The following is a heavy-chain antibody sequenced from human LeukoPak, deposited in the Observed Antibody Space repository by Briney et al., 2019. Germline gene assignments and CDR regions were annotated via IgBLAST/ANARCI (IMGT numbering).Heavy chain of an antibody. CDR1: GYTFTSYG. V-gene: IGHV1-18*01. J-gene: IGHJ4*02. CDR3: ARNQKGKIFGVFGNGANYYFDY. CDR2: ISAYNGNT. Sequence: AAVKVSCNASGYTFTSYGISWVRQAPGQGLEWIGWISAYNGNTNYAQKLQGRVTMTTDTSTSTAYIELRSMRSDDTAVYYCARNQKGKIFGVFGNGANYYFDYWGQGPLVTVSS. D-gene: IGHD3-3*01.